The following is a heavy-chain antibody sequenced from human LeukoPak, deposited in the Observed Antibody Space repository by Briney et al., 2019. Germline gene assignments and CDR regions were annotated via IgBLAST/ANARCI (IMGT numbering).Heavy chain of an antibody. D-gene: IGHD3-22*01. V-gene: IGHV3-23*01. CDR2: ITTKGGRT. Sequence: GGSLRLSCAASGFTFASYGMSRVRQAPGKGLGWVSFITTKGGRTSYADSVEGRFTISRDNPRNTLYMQMNSLRDEDTAVYYCAIMHGYYDGTGYWVQWGQGTLVTVSS. CDR1: GFTFASYG. J-gene: IGHJ1*01. CDR3: AIMHGYYDGTGYWVQ.